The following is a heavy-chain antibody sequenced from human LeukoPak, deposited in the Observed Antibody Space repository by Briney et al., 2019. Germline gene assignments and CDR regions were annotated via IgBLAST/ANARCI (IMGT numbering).Heavy chain of an antibody. J-gene: IGHJ4*02. D-gene: IGHD1-26*01. CDR2: IYTTGSA. CDR1: GDSIRSYY. Sequence: PSETLSLTCTVSGDSIRSYYWSWFRQPAGKGLEWIGRIYTTGSANYNPSLKSRVIMSVDTSKNQFSLKLSSVTAADTAVYYCARDGRSGSYYDYWGQGTLVTVSS. V-gene: IGHV4-4*07. CDR3: ARDGRSGSYYDY.